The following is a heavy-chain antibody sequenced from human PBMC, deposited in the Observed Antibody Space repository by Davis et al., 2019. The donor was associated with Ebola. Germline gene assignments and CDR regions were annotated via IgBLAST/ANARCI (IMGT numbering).Heavy chain of an antibody. D-gene: IGHD5-24*01. CDR1: GFTFNRYS. Sequence: GGSLRLSCAASGFTFNRYSMNWVRQAPGKGLEWVSVIYPGGTTYYADSVKGRFTVSRDNSKSTLFFQMNSLRAEDTAVYYCARGDGYNFFDCWGRGTLVTVSS. V-gene: IGHV3-53*01. CDR3: ARGDGYNFFDC. CDR2: IYPGGTT. J-gene: IGHJ4*02.